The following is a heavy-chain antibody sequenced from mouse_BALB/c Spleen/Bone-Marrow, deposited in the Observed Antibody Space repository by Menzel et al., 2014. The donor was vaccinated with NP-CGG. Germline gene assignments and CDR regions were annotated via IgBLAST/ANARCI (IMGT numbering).Heavy chain of an antibody. V-gene: IGHV4-1*02. CDR2: INPDSSTI. Sequence: EVKLVESGGGLVQPGGSLKLSCAASGFDFSRYWMSWVRQAPGEGLEWIGEINPDSSTINYTPSLKDKFIISRDNAKNTLYLQMSKVRSEDTALYYCARLSYYGRFAYWGQGTLVSVSA. J-gene: IGHJ3*01. D-gene: IGHD1-1*01. CDR1: GFDFSRYW. CDR3: ARLSYYGRFAY.